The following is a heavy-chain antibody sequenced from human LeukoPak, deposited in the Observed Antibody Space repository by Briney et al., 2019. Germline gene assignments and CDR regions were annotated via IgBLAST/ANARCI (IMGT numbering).Heavy chain of an antibody. Sequence: PSETLSLTCTVSGGSISSYYWSWIRQPPGKGLEWIGYIYYSGSTNYNPSLKSRVTISVDTSKNQFSLKLSSVTAADTAVYYCARGGDIVVVVAATGFDYWGQGTLVTVSS. CDR3: ARGGDIVVVVAATGFDY. CDR1: GGSISSYY. CDR2: IYYSGST. D-gene: IGHD2-15*01. J-gene: IGHJ4*02. V-gene: IGHV4-59*01.